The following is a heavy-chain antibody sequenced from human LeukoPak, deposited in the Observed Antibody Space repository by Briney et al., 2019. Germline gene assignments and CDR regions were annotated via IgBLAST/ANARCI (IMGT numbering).Heavy chain of an antibody. V-gene: IGHV3-21*04. D-gene: IGHD1-26*01. CDR1: GFTFSSYW. Sequence: GSLRLSCAASGFTFSSYWMSWVRQAPGKGLEWVSSISYTGTYIYYADSVKGRSTISRDNAQNSLYLQMNSLRAEDTAIYYCVRDRGTYRPIDYWGQGTLVTVSS. J-gene: IGHJ4*02. CDR2: ISYTGTYI. CDR3: VRDRGTYRPIDY.